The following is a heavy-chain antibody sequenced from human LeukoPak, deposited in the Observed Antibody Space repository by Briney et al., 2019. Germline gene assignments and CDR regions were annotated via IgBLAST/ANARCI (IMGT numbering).Heavy chain of an antibody. D-gene: IGHD1-26*01. J-gene: IGHJ4*02. CDR3: ARGKWELNFDY. Sequence: PSETLSLTCTVPGGSISSGGYYWSWIRQHPGKGLEWIGYIYYSGSTYYNPSLKSRVTISVDTSKNQFSLKLSSVTAADTAVYYCARGKWELNFDYWGQGTLVTVSS. CDR2: IYYSGST. CDR1: GGSISSGGYY. V-gene: IGHV4-31*03.